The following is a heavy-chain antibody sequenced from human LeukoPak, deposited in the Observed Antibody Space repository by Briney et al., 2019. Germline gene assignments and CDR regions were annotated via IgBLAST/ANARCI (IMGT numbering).Heavy chain of an antibody. CDR1: GYTFTSYW. D-gene: IGHD5-18*01. CDR3: ARLRGYRGYYYMDV. V-gene: IGHV5-51*01. J-gene: IGHJ6*03. CDR2: IYPGDSDT. Sequence: GESLKISCEGSGYTFTSYWIAWVRQMPGKGLEWMGIIYPGDSDTRYSPSFQGQVTISADKSISTAYLQWSSLTASDTAMYYCARLRGYRGYYYMDVWGKGTTVTVSS.